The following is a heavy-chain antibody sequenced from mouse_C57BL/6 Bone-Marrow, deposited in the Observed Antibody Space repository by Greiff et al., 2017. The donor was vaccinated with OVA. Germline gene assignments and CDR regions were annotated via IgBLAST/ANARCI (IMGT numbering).Heavy chain of an antibody. CDR1: GFTFSSYA. CDR3: AREGDYDYDIDFFFAY. D-gene: IGHD2-4*01. CDR2: ISDGGSYT. J-gene: IGHJ3*01. V-gene: IGHV5-4*01. Sequence: DVMLVESGGGLVKPGGSLKLSCAASGFTFSSYAMSWVRQTPEKRLEWVATISDGGSYTYYPDNVKGRFTISRDNAKNNLYLQMSHLKSEDTAMYYCAREGDYDYDIDFFFAYWGQGTLVTVSA.